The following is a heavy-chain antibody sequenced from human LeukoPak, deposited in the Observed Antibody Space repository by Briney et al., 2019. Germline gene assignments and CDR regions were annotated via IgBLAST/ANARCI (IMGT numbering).Heavy chain of an antibody. CDR1: GGSISSSSYY. V-gene: IGHV4-39*07. CDR2: IYYSGST. CDR3: ARETRSGGSLLRGNWFDP. Sequence: SETLSLTCTVSGGSISSSSYYWGWIRQPPGKGLEWIGSIYYSGSTHYNPSLKSRVTISVDTSKNQFSLKLSSVTAADTAVYYCARETRSGGSLLRGNWFDPWGQGTLVTVSS. D-gene: IGHD2-15*01. J-gene: IGHJ5*02.